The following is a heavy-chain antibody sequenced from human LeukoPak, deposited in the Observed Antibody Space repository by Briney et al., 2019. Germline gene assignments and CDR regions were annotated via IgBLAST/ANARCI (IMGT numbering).Heavy chain of an antibody. CDR3: AKEGRGDWNYGNDYFDY. CDR2: ISGSGGST. V-gene: IGHV3-23*01. CDR1: GFTFSSYA. Sequence: GGSLRLSCVASGFTFSSYAMSWVRQAPGKGREWVSAISGSGGSTYYADSVKGRFTISRDNSKNTLYLQMNSLRAEDTAVYYCAKEGRGDWNYGNDYFDYWGQGTLVTVSS. J-gene: IGHJ4*02. D-gene: IGHD1-7*01.